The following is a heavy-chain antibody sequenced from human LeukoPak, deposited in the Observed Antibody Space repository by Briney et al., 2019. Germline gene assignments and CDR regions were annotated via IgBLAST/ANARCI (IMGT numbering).Heavy chain of an antibody. Sequence: GGSLRLSCAASGFTFSSYAMGWVRQAPGKGLEWVSAISGSGGSTYYADSVKGRFTISRDNSKNTLYLQMNSLGAEDTAVYYCAKGFYNWNLGYWGQGTLVTVSS. V-gene: IGHV3-23*01. CDR3: AKGFYNWNLGY. D-gene: IGHD1-20*01. J-gene: IGHJ4*02. CDR2: ISGSGGST. CDR1: GFTFSSYA.